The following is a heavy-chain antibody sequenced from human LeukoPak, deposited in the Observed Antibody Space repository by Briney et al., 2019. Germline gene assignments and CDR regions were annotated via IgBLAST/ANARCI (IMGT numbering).Heavy chain of an antibody. D-gene: IGHD3-16*01. V-gene: IGHV3-23*01. Sequence: GGSLRLSCAASGFTFSSYAMTWVRQAPGQGLEWVSAISASGDNTYHADSVKGRFTISRDNSKNTLYLQMNSLRAEDTALYYCAKRGGVGSAYPGDYWGQGTLVTVSS. CDR1: GFTFSSYA. J-gene: IGHJ4*02. CDR3: AKRGGVGSAYPGDY. CDR2: ISASGDNT.